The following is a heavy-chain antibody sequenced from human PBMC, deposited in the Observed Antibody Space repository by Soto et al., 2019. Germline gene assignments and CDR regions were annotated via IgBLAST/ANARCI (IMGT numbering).Heavy chain of an antibody. D-gene: IGHD1-1*01. J-gene: IGHJ3*02. Sequence: GASVKVSCKASGCTFSSYAISWVRQAPGQGLEWMGGIIPIFGTANYAQKFQGRVTITADESTSTAYMELSSLRSEDTAVYYCATTGPKLERGHAFDIWGQGTMVTVSS. CDR1: GCTFSSYA. CDR2: IIPIFGTA. CDR3: ATTGPKLERGHAFDI. V-gene: IGHV1-69*13.